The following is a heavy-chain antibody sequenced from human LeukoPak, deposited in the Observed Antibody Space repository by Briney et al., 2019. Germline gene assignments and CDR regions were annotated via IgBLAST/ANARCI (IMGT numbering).Heavy chain of an antibody. CDR1: GYSFTSYW. Sequence: GESLKISCKGSGYSFTSYWISWVRQMPGKGLEWMGIIYPGDSATRYSPSFQGQVTISADKSFSTAYLQWSSLKASDTAMYYCARRNGDYVFDYWGQGTLVTVSS. CDR3: ARRNGDYVFDY. D-gene: IGHD4-17*01. CDR2: IYPGDSAT. J-gene: IGHJ4*02. V-gene: IGHV5-51*01.